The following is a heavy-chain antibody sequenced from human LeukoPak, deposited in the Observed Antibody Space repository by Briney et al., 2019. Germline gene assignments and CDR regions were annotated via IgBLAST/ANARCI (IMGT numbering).Heavy chain of an antibody. CDR3: ARDAPQVPAAGVLAS. V-gene: IGHV3-53*01. CDR2: MYSRGDT. Sequence: GGSLRLSCAASGFTVSDNYMSWVRQAPGEGREWVSVMYSRGDTYYAASVKGRFTFSRDISKNTLYLQMNGLRTEDTAMYYCARDAPQVPAAGVLASWGQGTLVTVSS. D-gene: IGHD6-13*01. J-gene: IGHJ5*02. CDR1: GFTVSDNY.